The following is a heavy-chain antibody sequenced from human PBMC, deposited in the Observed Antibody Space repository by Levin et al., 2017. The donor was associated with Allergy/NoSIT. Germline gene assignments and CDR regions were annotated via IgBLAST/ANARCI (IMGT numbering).Heavy chain of an antibody. CDR3: ARDNYSSSSTDYYYGMDV. CDR2: IYYTGST. D-gene: IGHD6-6*01. Sequence: SETLSLTCTVSGGSISSHYWSWIRQPPGKGLEWIGYIYYTGSTNYNPSLKSRLTISVDTSKNQFSLKLTSVTAADTAVYYCARDNYSSSSTDYYYGMDVWGQGTTVTVSS. V-gene: IGHV4-59*11. J-gene: IGHJ6*02. CDR1: GGSISSHY.